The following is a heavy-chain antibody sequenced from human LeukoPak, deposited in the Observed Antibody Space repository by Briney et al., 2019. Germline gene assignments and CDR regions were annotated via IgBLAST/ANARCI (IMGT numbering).Heavy chain of an antibody. CDR1: GFSFSNYW. D-gene: IGHD1-26*01. Sequence: GGSLRLSCAASGFSFSNYWMSWVRQVPGKGLEWVANIKQDGSEKYCVDSVKGRFTISRDNAKNSLYLQINSLRAEDTAIYYCARDKIVGATNFDYWGQGTLVTVSS. J-gene: IGHJ4*02. CDR2: IKQDGSEK. CDR3: ARDKIVGATNFDY. V-gene: IGHV3-7*03.